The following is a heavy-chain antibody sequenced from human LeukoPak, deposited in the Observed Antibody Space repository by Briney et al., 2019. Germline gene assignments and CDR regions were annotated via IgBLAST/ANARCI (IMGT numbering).Heavy chain of an antibody. CDR3: AKHGVVVILYDAFDI. CDR2: INPSGGST. Sequence: ASVKVSCKAFGYTFTSYYMHWVRQAPGQGLEWMGIINPSGGSTSYAQKFQGRVTMTRDTSTSTVYMELSSLRSEDTAVYYCAKHGVVVILYDAFDIWGQGTMVTVSS. CDR1: GYTFTSYY. D-gene: IGHD3-22*01. J-gene: IGHJ3*02. V-gene: IGHV1-46*01.